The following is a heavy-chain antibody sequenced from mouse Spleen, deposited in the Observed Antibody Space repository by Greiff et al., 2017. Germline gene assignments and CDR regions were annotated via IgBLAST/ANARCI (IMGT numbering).Heavy chain of an antibody. CDR3: ARVTTVVANFDY. CDR2: IDPANGNT. J-gene: IGHJ2*01. V-gene: IGHV14-3*02. CDR1: GFNIKDTY. Sequence: EVKLQESGAELVKPGASVKLSCTASGFNIKDTYMHWVKQRPEQGLEWIGRIDPANGNTKYDPKFQGKATITADTSSNTAYLQLSSLTSEDTAVYYCARVTTVVANFDYWGQGTTLTVSS. D-gene: IGHD1-1*01.